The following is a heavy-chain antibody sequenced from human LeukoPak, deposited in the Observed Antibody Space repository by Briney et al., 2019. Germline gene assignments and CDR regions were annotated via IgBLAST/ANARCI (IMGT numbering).Heavy chain of an antibody. CDR2: ISYDGSNK. CDR3: ARVINYDFWSGQDY. D-gene: IGHD3-3*01. J-gene: IGHJ4*02. CDR1: GFTFSSYA. V-gene: IGHV3-30-3*01. Sequence: PGGSLRLPCAASGFTFSSYAMHWVRQAPGKGLEWVAVISYDGSNKYYADSVKGRFTISRDNSKNTLYLQMNSLRAEDTAVYYCARVINYDFWSGQDYWGQGTLVTVSS.